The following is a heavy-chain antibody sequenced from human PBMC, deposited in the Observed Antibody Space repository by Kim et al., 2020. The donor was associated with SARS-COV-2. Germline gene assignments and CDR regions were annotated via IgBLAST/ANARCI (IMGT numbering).Heavy chain of an antibody. Sequence: ASVKVSCKTSGYTFTSYGISWVRQAPGQGLEWMGWISAYNGNTNYAQKLQGRVTMTTDTSTSTAYMELRSLRSDDTAVYYCARDGVGDGDILTGYYFDYWGQGTLVTVSS. CDR1: GYTFTSYG. CDR2: ISAYNGNT. CDR3: ARDGVGDGDILTGYYFDY. J-gene: IGHJ4*02. D-gene: IGHD3-9*01. V-gene: IGHV1-18*04.